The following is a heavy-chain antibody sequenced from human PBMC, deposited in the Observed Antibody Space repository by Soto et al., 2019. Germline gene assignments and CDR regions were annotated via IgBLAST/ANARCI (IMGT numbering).Heavy chain of an antibody. CDR3: AKSFSSNWYDYFDY. Sequence: GGSLRLSCAASGFTFSSYAMSWVRQAPGKGLKWVSAISGSGGSTYYADSVKGRFTISRDNSKNTLYLQMNSLRAEDTALYYCAKSFSSNWYDYFDYWGQGSLVTSPQ. CDR1: GFTFSSYA. CDR2: ISGSGGST. D-gene: IGHD6-13*01. V-gene: IGHV3-23*01. J-gene: IGHJ4*02.